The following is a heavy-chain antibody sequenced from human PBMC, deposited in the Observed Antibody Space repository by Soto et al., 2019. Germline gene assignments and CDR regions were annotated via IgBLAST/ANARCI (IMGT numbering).Heavy chain of an antibody. J-gene: IGHJ6*02. CDR1: GGTFSSYA. Sequence: ASVKVSCKAPGGTFSSYAISWVRQAPGQGLEWMGGIIPIFGTANYAQKFQGRVTITADESTSTAYMELSSLRSEDTAVYYCARWFRGDYYGMDVWGQGTTVTVSS. CDR3: ARWFRGDYYGMDV. CDR2: IIPIFGTA. D-gene: IGHD3-10*01. V-gene: IGHV1-69*13.